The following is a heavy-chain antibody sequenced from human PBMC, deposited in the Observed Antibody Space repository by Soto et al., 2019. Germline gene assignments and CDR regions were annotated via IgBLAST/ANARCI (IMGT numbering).Heavy chain of an antibody. CDR2: VSGSGGTS. D-gene: IGHD6-19*01. CDR3: AKMGYSSDWS. V-gene: IGHV3-23*01. Sequence: GGSLRLSCAASGFTFSSYGIHWVRQAPGKGLEWVSVVSGSGGTSYYADSVKGRFIISRDNSKNTLYLQMNSLRAEDTALYYCAKMGYSSDWSWGQGTLVTVSS. J-gene: IGHJ5*02. CDR1: GFTFSSYG.